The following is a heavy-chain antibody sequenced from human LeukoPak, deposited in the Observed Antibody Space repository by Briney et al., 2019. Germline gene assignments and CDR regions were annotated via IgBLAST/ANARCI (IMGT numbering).Heavy chain of an antibody. CDR1: GFTFSDHY. Sequence: GSLRLSYAVSGFTFSDHYMDWVRQAPGKGLEWVGRSRNKADSYTTEYAASVKGRFTISRDDSKNSLYLQMNYLKTEDTAVYYCARGGLYGGSSAFDFWGQGTLVTVSS. J-gene: IGHJ4*02. CDR2: SRNKADSYTT. CDR3: ARGGLYGGSSAFDF. D-gene: IGHD4-23*01. V-gene: IGHV3-72*01.